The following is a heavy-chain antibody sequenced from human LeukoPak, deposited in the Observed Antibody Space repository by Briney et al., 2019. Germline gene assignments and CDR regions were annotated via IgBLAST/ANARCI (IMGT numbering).Heavy chain of an antibody. CDR2: ISGSGGST. Sequence: GSLRLSCAATGFTFSSYAMSWVRQAPGKGLEWVSVISGSGGSTYYADSVRGRFTISRDNAENTLYLQMSSLRAEDTAIYFCARAAYYRFDYWGQGTLVTVSS. V-gene: IGHV3-23*01. CDR3: ARAAYYRFDY. D-gene: IGHD1-26*01. J-gene: IGHJ4*02. CDR1: GFTFSSYA.